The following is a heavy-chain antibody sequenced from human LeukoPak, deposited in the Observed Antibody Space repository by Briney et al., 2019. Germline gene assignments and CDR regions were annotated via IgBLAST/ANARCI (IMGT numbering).Heavy chain of an antibody. D-gene: IGHD6-13*01. CDR1: GGSISSGSYY. J-gene: IGHJ6*03. CDR2: IYYSGST. Sequence: SRTLSLTCTVSGGSISSGSYYWSWIRQPAGTGLEWIGYIYYSGSTNYNPSLKSRVTISVDTSKNQFSLKLSSVTAADTAVYYCARAICSSCRRSPYYYMDVWGKGTTVTISS. V-gene: IGHV4-61*10. CDR3: ARAICSSCRRSPYYYMDV.